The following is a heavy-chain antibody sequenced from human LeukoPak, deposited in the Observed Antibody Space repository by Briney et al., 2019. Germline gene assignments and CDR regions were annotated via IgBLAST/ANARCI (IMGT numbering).Heavy chain of an antibody. D-gene: IGHD2-2*01. CDR1: GGSISSYY. V-gene: IGHV4-59*08. J-gene: IGHJ6*03. CDR2: IYYSGST. CDR3: ARHAIGYCSSTSCYPLTPHYYYYMDV. Sequence: PSETLSLTCTVSGGSISSYYWSWVRQPPGKGLEWIGYIYYSGSTNYNPSLKSRVTISVDTSKNQFSLKLSSVTAADTAVYYCARHAIGYCSSTSCYPLTPHYYYYMDVWGKGTTVTVSS.